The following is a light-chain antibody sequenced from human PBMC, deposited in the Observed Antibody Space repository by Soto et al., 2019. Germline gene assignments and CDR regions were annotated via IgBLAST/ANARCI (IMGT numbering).Light chain of an antibody. V-gene: IGKV3-15*01. CDR3: QQYNNWIT. CDR2: GAS. J-gene: IGKJ5*01. CDR1: QSVSSN. Sequence: EIVMTQSPATLSVSPGERATLSCRASQSVSSNLAWYQQEPGQAPRLLIYGASTRATGIPARFSGSGSGTEFTLTISSLQSEDFAVYYCQQYNNWITFGQGTRLEMK.